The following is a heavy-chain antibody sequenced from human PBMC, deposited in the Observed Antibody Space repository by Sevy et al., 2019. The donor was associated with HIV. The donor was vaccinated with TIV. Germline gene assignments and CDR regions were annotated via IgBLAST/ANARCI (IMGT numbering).Heavy chain of an antibody. V-gene: IGHV1-2*06. D-gene: IGHD6-19*01. Sequence: ASVKVSCKASGYTFIGYYIHWLRQAPGQGLEWIGRINPSSGGTKYTQKFQGRVTVTTDMSVSTAYMELIGLRSDDPAMYYCAGQTSGWYDWFDPWGQGTLVTVSS. J-gene: IGHJ5*02. CDR1: GYTFIGYY. CDR3: AGQTSGWYDWFDP. CDR2: INPSSGGT.